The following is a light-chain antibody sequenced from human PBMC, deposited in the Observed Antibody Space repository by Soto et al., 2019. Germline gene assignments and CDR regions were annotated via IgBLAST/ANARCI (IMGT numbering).Light chain of an antibody. CDR2: TAS. V-gene: IGKV1-17*01. CDR3: LQHNTYPLT. CDR1: QGIRND. Sequence: DIQLTQSPSSLSASVGDRVTITYRASQGIRNDLAWYQQKAGKVPKCPIYTASSLQSGVPSRFSGSGSGTEFTLTISSLQPEDFATYYCLQHNTYPLTFGGGTKVDIK. J-gene: IGKJ4*01.